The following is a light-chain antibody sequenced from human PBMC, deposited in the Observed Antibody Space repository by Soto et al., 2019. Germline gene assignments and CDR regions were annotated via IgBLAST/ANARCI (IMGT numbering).Light chain of an antibody. CDR3: QQYHSHPLT. Sequence: DIQMTQSPSTLSASVGDSVTITCRASQSLSGWLTWYQQKPGKAPKLLIYQASSLKSGVPSRFSGSGSGTEFTLTISSLQPDDFATYSCQQYHSHPLTFGGGTKVEIK. J-gene: IGKJ4*01. CDR2: QAS. CDR1: QSLSGW. V-gene: IGKV1-5*03.